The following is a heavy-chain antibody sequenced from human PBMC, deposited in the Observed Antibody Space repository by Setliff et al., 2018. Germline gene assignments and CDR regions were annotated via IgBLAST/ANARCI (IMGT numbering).Heavy chain of an antibody. CDR2: IKQDGSEK. CDR3: ARGPPYYDFWSAYFPGY. D-gene: IGHD3-3*01. J-gene: IGHJ4*02. CDR1: GFTFSSYW. V-gene: IGHV3-7*01. Sequence: LRLSCAASGFTFSSYWMSWVRQAPGKGLEWVANIKQDGSEKYYLDSVKGRFTISRDNAKNSLYLQLNSLTAEDTAVYYCARGPPYYDFWSAYFPGYWGQGTLVTVSS.